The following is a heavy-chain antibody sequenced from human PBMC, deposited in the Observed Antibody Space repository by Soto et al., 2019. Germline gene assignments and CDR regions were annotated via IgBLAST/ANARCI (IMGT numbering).Heavy chain of an antibody. V-gene: IGHV2-5*02. CDR1: GFSLSTTGVG. D-gene: IGHD4-17*01. CDR3: AKILAYGDFHH. CDR2: FDWDDDK. J-gene: IGHJ1*01. Sequence: QITLKESGPTLVKPTQTLTLTCTFSGFSLSTTGVGVGWIRQPPGKALEWLALFDWDDDKHYSPSLKSRLTNTKDTTKNQVVLTMTNMDTVNTGTYYCAKILAYGDFHHWGQGTLVTVSS.